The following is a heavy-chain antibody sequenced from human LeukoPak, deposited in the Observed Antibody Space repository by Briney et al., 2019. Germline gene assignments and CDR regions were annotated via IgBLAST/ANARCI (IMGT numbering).Heavy chain of an antibody. D-gene: IGHD6-19*01. V-gene: IGHV3-30*18. Sequence: PGGSLRLSCAASGFTFSVYGVYWVRQPPGKGLEWVALISYDGTDKYHVDSVKGRFTISRDNSNNTLYLQMNSLRPDDTAVYYCAKAGYSSGWTRYYGMDVWGQGTTVAVSS. CDR2: ISYDGTDK. CDR1: GFTFSVYG. J-gene: IGHJ6*02. CDR3: AKAGYSSGWTRYYGMDV.